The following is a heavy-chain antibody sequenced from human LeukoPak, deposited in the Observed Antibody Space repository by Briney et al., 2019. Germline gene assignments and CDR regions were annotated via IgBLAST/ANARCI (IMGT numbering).Heavy chain of an antibody. Sequence: GGSLRLSCAASGFAFNNYAMTWVRQAPGKGLEWVSNINDNGGQRHYADSVKGRFTISRDNSKNMVFLQMDSLRAEDTAVYYCAKTQWKVGATDYFDYWGQGILVTVSS. D-gene: IGHD1-26*01. CDR3: AKTQWKVGATDYFDY. CDR2: INDNGGQR. CDR1: GFAFNNYA. J-gene: IGHJ4*02. V-gene: IGHV3-23*01.